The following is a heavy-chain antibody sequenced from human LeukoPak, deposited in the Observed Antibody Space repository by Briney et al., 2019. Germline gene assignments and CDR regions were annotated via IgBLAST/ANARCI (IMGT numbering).Heavy chain of an antibody. CDR1: GYTFTSYG. CDR3: ARERGYARQYFDY. V-gene: IGHV1-18*01. J-gene: IGHJ4*01. CDR2: ISAYNGDT. D-gene: IGHD3-22*01. Sequence: ASVKGSCKTPGYTFTSYGISWGRPAPGQGLEWMRWISAYNGDTDYAQQLQGRVTMTTDTSTSTAYMELRSLRSDDTAVYYCARERGYARQYFDYWGQGTLVTVSS.